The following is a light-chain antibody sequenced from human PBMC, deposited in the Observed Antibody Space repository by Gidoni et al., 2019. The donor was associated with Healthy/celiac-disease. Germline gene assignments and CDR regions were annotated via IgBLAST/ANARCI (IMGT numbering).Light chain of an antibody. CDR1: QSISSY. V-gene: IGKV1-39*01. J-gene: IGKJ2*01. CDR2: ATS. CDR3: QQSYNTPLT. Sequence: DTQMTQSPSSLSASVGDTVTITCRASQSISSYLNWYQQKPGKTPKLLIDATSSMQSGVPSRFSGSGSGTDFTLTSSSLQPEDFATYYCQQSYNTPLTFXQXTKLEIK.